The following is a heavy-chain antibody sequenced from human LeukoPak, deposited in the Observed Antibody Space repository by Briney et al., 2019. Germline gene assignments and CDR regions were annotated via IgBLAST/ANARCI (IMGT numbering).Heavy chain of an antibody. D-gene: IGHD4-17*01. V-gene: IGHV3-53*01. CDR3: ASGTVTAPDY. J-gene: IGHJ4*02. CDR1: GLTVSATY. Sequence: PGGSLRLSCAASGLTVSATYMNWVRQAPGKGLVWVSIIYTGGNTYYADSVKGRFTISSDISKNTLYLQMNSLKAEDTAVYYCASGTVTAPDYWGQGTLVTVSS. CDR2: IYTGGNT.